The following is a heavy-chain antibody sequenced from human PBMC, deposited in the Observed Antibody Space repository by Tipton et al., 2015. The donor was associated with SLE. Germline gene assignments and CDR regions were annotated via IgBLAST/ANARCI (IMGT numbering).Heavy chain of an antibody. Sequence: TLSLTCAVYGGSFSVYYWSWIRHPPGKGLEWLGEINDVGGTNFNPSLKSRVTISVDTSQNHFSLRLTSVTAADTAVYYCGRHKTATRALDFWGQGTLVTVSS. J-gene: IGHJ3*01. V-gene: IGHV4-34*01. CDR1: GGSFSVYY. CDR3: GRHKTATRALDF. CDR2: INDVGGT. D-gene: IGHD1-1*01.